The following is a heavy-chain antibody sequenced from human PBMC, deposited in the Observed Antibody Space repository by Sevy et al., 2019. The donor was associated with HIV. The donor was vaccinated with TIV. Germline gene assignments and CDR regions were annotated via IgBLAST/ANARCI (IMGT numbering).Heavy chain of an antibody. CDR3: ARELAYCDGDCSRAEYFQH. J-gene: IGHJ1*01. CDR2: ISPYNGDT. Sequence: ASVKVSCKASGYPFSNYGISWVRQAPGQGLEWMGWISPYNGDTSYEQKFQGRVTVTTDTSTSTAYMELKSLRSDDTAIDYCARELAYCDGDCSRAEYFQHWGQGALVTVSS. CDR1: GYPFSNYG. V-gene: IGHV1-18*01. D-gene: IGHD2-21*02.